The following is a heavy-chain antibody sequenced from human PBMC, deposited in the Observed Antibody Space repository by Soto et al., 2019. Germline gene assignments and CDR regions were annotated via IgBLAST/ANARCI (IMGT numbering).Heavy chain of an antibody. D-gene: IGHD2-15*01. CDR1: GFTFSSYA. CDR3: AREPHCSGGSCYHDY. V-gene: IGHV3-33*08. Sequence: LRLSCAASGFTFSSYAMHWVRQAPGKGPEWVAVIWYDGSNKYYADSVKGRFTISRDNSKNTLYLQMNSLRAEDTAVYYCAREPHCSGGSCYHDYWGQGTLVTVSS. J-gene: IGHJ4*02. CDR2: IWYDGSNK.